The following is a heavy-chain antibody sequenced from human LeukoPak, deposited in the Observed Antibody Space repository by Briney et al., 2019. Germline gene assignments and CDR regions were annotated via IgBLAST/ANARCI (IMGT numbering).Heavy chain of an antibody. J-gene: IGHJ4*02. CDR2: INAGNDDT. CDR3: ARVVGPTTHYYGSPGRFFDY. V-gene: IGHV1-3*01. D-gene: IGHD3-10*01. Sequence: ASVKVSCKASGFPFTNYAFHWVRQAPGQRLEWLGWINAGNDDTKYSQKFQGRVTITRDTSANTAYMELSSLTSDDTAVYYCARVVGPTTHYYGSPGRFFDYWGQGTLVTVSS. CDR1: GFPFTNYA.